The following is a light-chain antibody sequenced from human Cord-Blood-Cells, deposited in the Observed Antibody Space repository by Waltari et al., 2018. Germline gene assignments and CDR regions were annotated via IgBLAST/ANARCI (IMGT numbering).Light chain of an antibody. Sequence: QSVLTQPPSVSGAPGQRVTISCTGSSSNIGAGYDVHWYQQLPGTAPKLLIYGNSTRPSGGPDRFSGSKSGPSASLAITGLQAEDEADYYCQSYDSSLSGYVFGTGTKVTVL. J-gene: IGLJ1*01. CDR1: SSNIGAGYD. V-gene: IGLV1-40*01. CDR2: GNS. CDR3: QSYDSSLSGYV.